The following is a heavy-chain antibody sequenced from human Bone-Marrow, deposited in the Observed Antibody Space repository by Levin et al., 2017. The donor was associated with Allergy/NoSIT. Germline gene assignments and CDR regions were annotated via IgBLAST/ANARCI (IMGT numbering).Heavy chain of an antibody. CDR2: IYSGGST. J-gene: IGHJ4*02. CDR1: GFTVSSNY. CDR3: ARDGGSSWYGGGLDD. V-gene: IGHV3-66*01. Sequence: SCAASGFTVSSNYMTWVRQAPGKGLEWVSVIYSGGSTYYADSLKGRFTISRDNSKNTVYLQMNSLRAEDTAVYYCARDGGSSWYGGGLDDWGQGTLVTVSS. D-gene: IGHD6-13*01.